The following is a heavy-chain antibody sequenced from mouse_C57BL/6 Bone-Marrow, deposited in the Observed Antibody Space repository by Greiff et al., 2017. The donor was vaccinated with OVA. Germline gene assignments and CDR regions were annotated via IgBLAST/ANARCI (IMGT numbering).Heavy chain of an antibody. CDR3: ARSGYEDDGSWYFDV. Sequence: VQLQQSGPELVKPGASVKISCKASGYAFSSSWMNWVKQRPGKGLEWIGRIYPGDGDTNYNGKFKGKATLTADKSSSTAYMQLSSLTSEDSAVYVCARSGYEDDGSWYFDVWGTGTTVTVSS. J-gene: IGHJ1*03. D-gene: IGHD2-3*01. V-gene: IGHV1-82*01. CDR1: GYAFSSSW. CDR2: IYPGDGDT.